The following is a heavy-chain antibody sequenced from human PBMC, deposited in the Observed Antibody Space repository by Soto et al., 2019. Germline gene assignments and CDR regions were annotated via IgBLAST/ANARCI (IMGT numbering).Heavy chain of an antibody. CDR1: GLTVSSND. CDR3: AKDSPYSASYKEDAFDI. Sequence: GGSLRLSCAASGLTVSSNDMSWVRQSPGKGLEWASVIYSGGSKHDADPGKGRFTISRDNSKNTLFLQMNSLRAEDKAVYYCAKDSPYSASYKEDAFDIWGQGTMVTVSS. D-gene: IGHD1-26*01. CDR2: IYSGGSK. J-gene: IGHJ3*02. V-gene: IGHV3-53*01.